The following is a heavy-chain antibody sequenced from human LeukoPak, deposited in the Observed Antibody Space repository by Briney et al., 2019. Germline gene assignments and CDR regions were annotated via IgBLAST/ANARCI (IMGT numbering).Heavy chain of an antibody. CDR1: GFTFSSYW. D-gene: IGHD4-23*01. CDR2: INSDGSST. CDR3: AREGATVVTFDY. Sequence: PGGSLRLSCAASGFTFSSYWMHWVRQAPGKGLVWVSRINSDGSSTYYADSVKGRFTISRDNAKNTLYLQMNSLRAEDTAVYYCAREGATVVTFDYWGQGTLVTVSS. J-gene: IGHJ4*02. V-gene: IGHV3-74*01.